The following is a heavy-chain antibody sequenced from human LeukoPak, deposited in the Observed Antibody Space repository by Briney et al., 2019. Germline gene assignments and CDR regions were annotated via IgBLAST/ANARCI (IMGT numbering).Heavy chain of an antibody. V-gene: IGHV4-61*05. CDR3: ARILYSGSSSYYYYGMDV. CDR1: GGSISSSSYY. J-gene: IGHJ6*02. CDR2: IYYSGST. Sequence: PSETLSLTCTVSGGSISSSSYYWSWIRQPPGKGLEWIGYIYYSGSTNYNPSLKSRVTISVDTSKNQFSLKLSSVTAADTAVYYCARILYSGSSSYYYYGMDVWGQGTTVTVSS. D-gene: IGHD3-10*01.